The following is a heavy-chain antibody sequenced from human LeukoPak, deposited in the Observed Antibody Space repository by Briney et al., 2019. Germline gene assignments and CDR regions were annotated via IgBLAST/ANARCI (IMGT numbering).Heavy chain of an antibody. CDR1: GFSSSDYW. V-gene: IGHV3-74*01. D-gene: IGHD6-19*01. J-gene: IGHJ4*02. CDR3: ARAVAGPGGDY. CDR2: MNSDGTTT. Sequence: GGSLRLSCAASGFSSSDYWMHWVRHAPGKGLVWVSRMNSDGTTTNYADSVKGRFTISRDNSKNTLYLQMNSRRAEDTAVYYCARAVAGPGGDYWGQGTLVTVSS.